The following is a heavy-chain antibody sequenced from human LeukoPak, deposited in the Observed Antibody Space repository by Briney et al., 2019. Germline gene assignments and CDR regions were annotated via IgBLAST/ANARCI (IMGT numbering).Heavy chain of an antibody. CDR1: GFTFSSYA. V-gene: IGHV3-74*01. J-gene: IGHJ4*02. D-gene: IGHD3-3*01. CDR3: ASWAGNTQSDSWSGPFDY. Sequence: GGSLRLSCAASGFTFSSYAMHWVRQAPGKGLVWVSRINTDGSSTNYADSVKSRFTISRDNAKNTLYLQMNSLRAEDTAVYYCASWAGNTQSDSWSGPFDYWGQGTLVTVSS. CDR2: INTDGSST.